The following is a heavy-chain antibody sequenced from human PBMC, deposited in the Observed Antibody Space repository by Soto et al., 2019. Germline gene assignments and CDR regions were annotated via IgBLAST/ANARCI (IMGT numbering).Heavy chain of an antibody. CDR3: ARVSFGYCSGGSCSNYYYYGMDV. J-gene: IGHJ6*02. Sequence: KTSETLSLTCTVSGCSISSGGYYWGWIRQPPGKGLEWIGYIYYSGSSYYNPSLKSRVTISVDTSKNQFSLKLSSVTAADTAVYYCARVSFGYCSGGSCSNYYYYGMDVWGQGTTVTVSS. CDR2: IYYSGSS. V-gene: IGHV4-30-4*01. D-gene: IGHD2-15*01. CDR1: GCSISSGGYY.